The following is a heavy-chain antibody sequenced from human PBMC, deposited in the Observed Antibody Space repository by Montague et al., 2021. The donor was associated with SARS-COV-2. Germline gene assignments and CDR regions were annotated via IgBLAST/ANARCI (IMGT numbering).Heavy chain of an antibody. CDR1: GYSFPTYW. Sequence: QPGEEVKKPGESLKISCKASGYSFPTYWIGWVRQMPGKGLEWMGAIYPRDSDTRYSPSFQGQVTISVDKSISTAYLQWSSLKASDTAMYYCARDPIYGSGSYHYFRPRGPGTPVTVSS. CDR3: ARDPIYGSGSYHYFRP. J-gene: IGHJ5*02. V-gene: IGHV5-51*03. CDR2: IYPRDSDT. D-gene: IGHD3-10*01.